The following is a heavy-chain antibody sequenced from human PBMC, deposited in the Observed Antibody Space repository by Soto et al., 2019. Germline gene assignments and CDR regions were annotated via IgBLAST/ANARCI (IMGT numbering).Heavy chain of an antibody. J-gene: IGHJ4*03. CDR2: IYPGDSDI. CDR1: GYDFTNYW. D-gene: IGHD6-13*01. CDR3: ARFRAPRRQLISMSFHL. Sequence: PGESLKISCKASGYDFTNYWIAWVRQTPGGGLEWMGMIYPGDSDIRYNPSFRGRVTISADKSITSSFVQWGSLKASDSAIYYCARFRAPRRQLISMSFHLWGLGTLVTVSS. V-gene: IGHV5-51*01.